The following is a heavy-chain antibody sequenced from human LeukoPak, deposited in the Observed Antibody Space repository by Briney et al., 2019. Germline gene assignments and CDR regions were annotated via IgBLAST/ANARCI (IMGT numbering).Heavy chain of an antibody. CDR2: INPNSGDT. CDR1: GYTFTGYY. V-gene: IGHV1-2*02. D-gene: IGHD3-10*01. CDR3: AREGYYYGSGPLGI. Sequence: ASVKVSCKASGYTFTGYYMHWVRQAPVQGLEWMGWINPNSGDTNYAQKFQGRVTMTRDTSISTAYMELSSLRSEDTAVYYCAREGYYYGSGPLGIWGQGTMVTVSS. J-gene: IGHJ3*02.